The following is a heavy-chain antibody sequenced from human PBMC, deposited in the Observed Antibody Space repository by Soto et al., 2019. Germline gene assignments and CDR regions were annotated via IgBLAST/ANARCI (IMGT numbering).Heavy chain of an antibody. J-gene: IGHJ4*02. Sequence: EVQLLESGGGLVQPGGSLRLSCAASGFTFSSFAMSWVRQAPGKGLEWVSALSATGISTYYTDSVKGRFIISRDNSKNTLYLQMNSLRAEDTAVYYCAQDVLRRQDCWGQGTLVTVSS. V-gene: IGHV3-23*01. D-gene: IGHD2-21*01. CDR1: GFTFSSFA. CDR3: AQDVLRRQDC. CDR2: LSATGIST.